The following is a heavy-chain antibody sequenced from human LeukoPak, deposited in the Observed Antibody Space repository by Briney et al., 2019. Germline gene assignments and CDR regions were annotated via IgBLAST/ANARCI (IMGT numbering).Heavy chain of an antibody. J-gene: IGHJ5*02. D-gene: IGHD6-19*01. Sequence: PSETLSLTCTVSGGSISTYYWSWIRQPPGKGLEWIGYIYYSGSTYYNPSLKSRATISVDTSKNQFSLKLSSVTAADTAVYYCARATVAGTEGFDPWGQGTLVTVSS. CDR1: GGSISTYY. CDR2: IYYSGST. CDR3: ARATVAGTEGFDP. V-gene: IGHV4-59*01.